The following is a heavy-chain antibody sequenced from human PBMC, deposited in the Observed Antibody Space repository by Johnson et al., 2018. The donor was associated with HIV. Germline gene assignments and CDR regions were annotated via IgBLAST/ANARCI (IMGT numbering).Heavy chain of an antibody. CDR2: INLDGSEK. CDR1: GFTFRSYW. J-gene: IGHJ3*02. Sequence: MQLVESGGGVVQPGGSLRLSCAASGFTFRSYWMSWVRQAPGTGLEWVANINLDGSEKNYVDSVKGRFTISRDNAKNSLFLQMNSLRTEDTGVYYCARREVVFGSYDNWDAFDIWGQGTMVTVSS. CDR3: ARREVVFGSYDNWDAFDI. V-gene: IGHV3-7*02. D-gene: IGHD1-1*01.